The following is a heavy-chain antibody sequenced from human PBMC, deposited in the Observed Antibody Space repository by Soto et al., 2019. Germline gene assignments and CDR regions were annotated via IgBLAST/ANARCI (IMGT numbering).Heavy chain of an antibody. CDR1: GFTFSNYA. V-gene: IGHV3-23*01. CDR2: FSSSGGGT. CDR3: AKEGEPFIWSGYYSYYYYYMDV. Sequence: PGGSLRLSCTASGFTFSNYAMSWVRQAPGKGLEWVSTFSSSGGGTYYADSVKGRFTISRDNSKNTLYLQMNSLRAEDTAVYYCAKEGEPFIWSGYYSYYYYYMDVWGKGTTVTVSS. J-gene: IGHJ6*03. D-gene: IGHD3-3*01.